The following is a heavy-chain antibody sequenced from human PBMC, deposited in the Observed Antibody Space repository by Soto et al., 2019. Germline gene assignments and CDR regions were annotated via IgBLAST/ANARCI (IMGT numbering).Heavy chain of an antibody. CDR3: ASTRPMNYYYGMDV. J-gene: IGHJ6*02. CDR1: GGSISSRSYY. Sequence: SETLSLTFTVSGGSISSRSYYWGCIRQPPGKGLEWIGSIYYSGSTYYNPSLKSRVTISVDTSKNQFSLKLSSVTAADTAVYYCASTRPMNYYYGMDVWGQGTTVT. V-gene: IGHV4-39*01. CDR2: IYYSGST.